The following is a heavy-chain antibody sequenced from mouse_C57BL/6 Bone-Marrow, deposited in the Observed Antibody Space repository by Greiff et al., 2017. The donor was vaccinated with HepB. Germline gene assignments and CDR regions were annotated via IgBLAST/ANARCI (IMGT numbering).Heavy chain of an antibody. Sequence: ESGPGLVKPSQSLSLTCSVTGYSITSGYYWNWIRQFPGNKLEWMGYISYDGSNNYNPSLKNRISITRDTSKNQFFLKLNSVTTEDTATYYCARDYYYGRAWFAYWGQGTLVTVSA. CDR1: GYSITSGYY. CDR3: ARDYYYGRAWFAY. CDR2: ISYDGSN. J-gene: IGHJ3*01. V-gene: IGHV3-6*01. D-gene: IGHD1-1*01.